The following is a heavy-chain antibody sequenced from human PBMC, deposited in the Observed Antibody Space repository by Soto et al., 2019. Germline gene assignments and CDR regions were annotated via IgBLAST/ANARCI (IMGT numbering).Heavy chain of an antibody. Sequence: EVRLLESGGGLAQPGGSRRLSCAASGFTFSSSAMNWVRQAPGKGLEWVSSIRVGGGDTFYADSVRGRFTVSRDISRNTLYPQMHSLRAEATAIYYCAKCSVGTVRTSGWCNWFDPWGQGTLVTVSS. CDR2: IRVGGGDT. CDR3: AKCSVGTVRTSGWCNWFDP. D-gene: IGHD6-19*01. CDR1: GFTFSSSA. V-gene: IGHV3-23*01. J-gene: IGHJ5*02.